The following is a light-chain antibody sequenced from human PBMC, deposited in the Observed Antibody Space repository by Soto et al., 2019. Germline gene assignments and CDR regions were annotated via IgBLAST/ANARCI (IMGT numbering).Light chain of an antibody. V-gene: IGKV1-17*01. CDR3: LQHNIYPLT. J-gene: IGKJ4*01. Sequence: DIQMTQSPSSLSASVGDRVAITCRASQGIGNDLGWYQQRPGKAPRRLIYAASRLQSGVPSRFSGSASGTEFTLTSSSLQPEDFATYYCLQHNIYPLTFGGGTKVEI. CDR1: QGIGND. CDR2: AAS.